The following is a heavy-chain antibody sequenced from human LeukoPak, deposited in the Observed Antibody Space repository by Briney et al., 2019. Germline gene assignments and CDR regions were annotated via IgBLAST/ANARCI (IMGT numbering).Heavy chain of an antibody. CDR1: GGSISSYY. CDR2: IYTSGST. J-gene: IGHJ5*02. D-gene: IGHD2-2*01. V-gene: IGHV4-4*07. CDR3: ARDLRRCSSTSCYGDWFDP. Sequence: SETLSLTCTVSGGSISSYYWSWIRQPAGKGLEWIGRIYTSGSTNYNPSLKSRVTMSVDTSKNQFSLKLSSVTAADTAVYYCARDLRRCSSTSCYGDWFDPWGQGTPVTVSS.